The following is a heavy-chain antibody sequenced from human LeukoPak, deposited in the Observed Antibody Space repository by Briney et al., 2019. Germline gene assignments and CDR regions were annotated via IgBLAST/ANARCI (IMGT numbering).Heavy chain of an antibody. CDR2: IIPIFGTA. CDR1: GGTFSSYA. D-gene: IGHD3-3*01. CDR3: ARGKYYDFWSGYYKDY. Sequence: SVKVSCKASGGTFSSYAISWVRQAPGQGLEWMGRIIPIFGTANYAQKFQGRVTITTDESTSTAYMELSSLRSDDTAVYYCARGKYYDFWSGYYKDYWGQGTLVTVSS. J-gene: IGHJ4*02. V-gene: IGHV1-69*05.